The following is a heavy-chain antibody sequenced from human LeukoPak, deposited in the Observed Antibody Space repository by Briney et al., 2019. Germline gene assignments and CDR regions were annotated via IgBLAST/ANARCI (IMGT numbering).Heavy chain of an antibody. CDR3: ASWSSPARPSIAARPVYYMDV. V-gene: IGHV1-69*05. D-gene: IGHD6-6*01. Sequence: SSVKVSCKASGGTFCSYAISWVRQAPGQGLEWVGGIIPIFGTANYAQKFQGRVTITTDESTSTAYMELSSLRSEDTAVYYCASWSSPARPSIAARPVYYMDVWGKGTTVTVSS. CDR1: GGTFCSYA. CDR2: IIPIFGTA. J-gene: IGHJ6*03.